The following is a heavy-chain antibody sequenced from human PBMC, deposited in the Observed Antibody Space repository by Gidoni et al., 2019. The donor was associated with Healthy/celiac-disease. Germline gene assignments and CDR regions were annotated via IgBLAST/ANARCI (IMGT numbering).Heavy chain of an antibody. CDR3: ARDSFAPREHSSGWYRGYFDY. D-gene: IGHD6-19*01. V-gene: IGHV3-33*01. J-gene: IGHJ4*02. CDR2: IWYDGSNK. Sequence: QVQLVESGGGVVQPGRSLRLSCAASGFTFSSYGMQWVRQAPGTGLEWVAVIWYDGSNKYYADSVKGRFTISRDNSKNTLYLQMNSLRAEDTAVYYCARDSFAPREHSSGWYRGYFDYWGQGTLVTVSS. CDR1: GFTFSSYG.